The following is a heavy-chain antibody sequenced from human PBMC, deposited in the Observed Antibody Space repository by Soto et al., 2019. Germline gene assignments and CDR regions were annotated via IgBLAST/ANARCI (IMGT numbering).Heavy chain of an antibody. Sequence: SETLSLTCTVSGGSISSSSYYWGWIRQPPGKGLEWIGSIYYSGSTYYNPSLKSRVTISVDTSKNQFSLKLSSVTAADTAVYYGARRIVATETFDYGGQGTLVTVSS. CDR1: GGSISSSSYY. D-gene: IGHD5-12*01. J-gene: IGHJ4*02. CDR3: ARRIVATETFDY. CDR2: IYYSGST. V-gene: IGHV4-39*01.